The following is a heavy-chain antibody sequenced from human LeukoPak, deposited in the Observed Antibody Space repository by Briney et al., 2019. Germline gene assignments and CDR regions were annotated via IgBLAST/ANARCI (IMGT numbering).Heavy chain of an antibody. V-gene: IGHV1-46*01. J-gene: IGHJ4*02. CDR3: ARAVLLYDSSGYYYFDY. D-gene: IGHD3-22*01. Sequence: ASVKVSCKASGYTFTTNYIHWVRQAPGQGLEWMGTINPSAGSTGYAQKFQDRVTMTRDTSTNTVYMELSSLRSEDTAVYSCARAVLLYDSSGYYYFDYWGQGTLVTVSS. CDR2: INPSAGST. CDR1: GYTFTTNY.